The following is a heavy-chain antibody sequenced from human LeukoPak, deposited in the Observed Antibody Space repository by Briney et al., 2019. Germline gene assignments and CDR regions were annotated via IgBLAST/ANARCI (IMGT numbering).Heavy chain of an antibody. CDR2: IILIFGTA. CDR3: ARVHVGYCGGDCYPFDY. CDR1: GGTFSSYA. V-gene: IGHV1-69*05. J-gene: IGHJ4*02. D-gene: IGHD2-21*02. Sequence: ASVKVSCKASGGTFSSYAISWVRQAPGQGLEWMGGIILIFGTANYAQKFQGRVTITTDESTSTAYMELSSLRSEDTAVYYCARVHVGYCGGDCYPFDYWGQGTLVTVSS.